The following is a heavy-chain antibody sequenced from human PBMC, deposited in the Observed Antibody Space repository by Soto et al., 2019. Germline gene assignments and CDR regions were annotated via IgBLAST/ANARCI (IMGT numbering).Heavy chain of an antibody. D-gene: IGHD3-3*01. V-gene: IGHV4-59*08. CDR1: GCSISSYY. CDR3: ARGVTSGYYNYYYYYMDV. Sequence: PSETLSLTCTFSGCSISSYYWSWIRQPPGKGLEWIGYIYYSGSTNYNPSLKSRVTISVDTSKNQFSLKLSSVTAADTAVYYCARGVTSGYYNYYYYYMDVWGKGTTVTVSS. J-gene: IGHJ6*03. CDR2: IYYSGST.